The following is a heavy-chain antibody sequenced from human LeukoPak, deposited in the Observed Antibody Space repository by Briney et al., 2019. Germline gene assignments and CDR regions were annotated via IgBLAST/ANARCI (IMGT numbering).Heavy chain of an antibody. Sequence: SETLSLTCDVSGDSISSYYWSWIRQPAGKGLEWLGRIYPSGSANYNPSLKSRGTMSVDTSKNQFSLRLSSVTAADTAVYFCARDYNNWYFDLWGRGTLVTVSS. V-gene: IGHV4-4*07. CDR3: ARDYNNWYFDL. D-gene: IGHD5-24*01. J-gene: IGHJ2*01. CDR2: IYPSGSA. CDR1: GDSISSYY.